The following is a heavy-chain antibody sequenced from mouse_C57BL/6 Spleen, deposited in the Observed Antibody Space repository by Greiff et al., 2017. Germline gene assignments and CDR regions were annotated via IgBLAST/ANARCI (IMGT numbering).Heavy chain of an antibody. Sequence: VQLKQSGPELVKPGASVKIPCKASGYTFTDYNMDWVKQSHGKSLEWIGDINPNNGGTIYNQKFKGKATLTVDKSSSTAYMELRSLTSEDTAVDYCARNYDYGGYFDVWGTGTTVTVSS. J-gene: IGHJ1*03. V-gene: IGHV1-18*01. CDR1: GYTFTDYN. CDR3: ARNYDYGGYFDV. CDR2: INPNNGGT. D-gene: IGHD2-4*01.